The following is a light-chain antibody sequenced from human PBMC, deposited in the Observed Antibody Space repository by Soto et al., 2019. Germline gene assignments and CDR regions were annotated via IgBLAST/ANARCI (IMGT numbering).Light chain of an antibody. CDR1: RSVNNF. V-gene: IGKV3-11*01. CDR3: HQRAGWPPT. Sequence: EIVLTQSPATLSLSLGERSTLSCRATRSVNNFVAWYQQKPGQAPSLLISDASNRATGIPDRGSGSGSGTDFTLTSNSLEPEDFAVYFCHQRAGWPPTVGGGTKVEI. CDR2: DAS. J-gene: IGKJ4*01.